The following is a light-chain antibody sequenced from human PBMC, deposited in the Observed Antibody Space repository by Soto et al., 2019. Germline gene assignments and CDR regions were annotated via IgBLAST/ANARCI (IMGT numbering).Light chain of an antibody. CDR2: DAS. J-gene: IGKJ1*01. CDR1: QSISHF. CDR3: QQYTSYSRA. V-gene: IGKV1-5*01. Sequence: DIQMTHSPSTLSASVGDIVTITCRASQSISHFLAWYQQKPGKVPKLLIYDASNLGSGVPSRFSGSGSGTDFTPTISGLQPDDFTTYYCQQYTSYSRAFGQGTKVDIK.